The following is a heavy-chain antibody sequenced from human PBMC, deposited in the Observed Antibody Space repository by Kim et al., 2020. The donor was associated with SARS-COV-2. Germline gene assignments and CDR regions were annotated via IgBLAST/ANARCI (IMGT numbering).Heavy chain of an antibody. D-gene: IGHD3-10*01. J-gene: IGHJ6*02. Sequence: GGSLRLSCAASGFTFSSYGMHWVRQAPGKGLEWVAIIWYDGSNKYYADSVKGRFTISRHNSKNTLYLQMNSLRAEDTAVYFCARMWVRGIIITNYYYYGMDVWGQGTTVTVSS. CDR3: ARMWVRGIIITNYYYYGMDV. CDR2: IWYDGSNK. CDR1: GFTFSSYG. V-gene: IGHV3-33*01.